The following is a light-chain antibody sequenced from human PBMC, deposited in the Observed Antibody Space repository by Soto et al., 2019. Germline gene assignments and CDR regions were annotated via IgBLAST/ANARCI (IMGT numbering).Light chain of an antibody. CDR1: SSNIGSNA. CDR3: ATWDDSLNGWV. CDR2: SNN. V-gene: IGLV1-44*01. J-gene: IGLJ3*02. Sequence: QSVLNQPPSASGTPGQRVTISCSGSSSNIGSNAVSWYQQLPGTAPKVLIYSNNQRPSGVPDRFSGSKSGTSASLAISGLQSEDEADYYCATWDDSLNGWVFGGGTTLTVL.